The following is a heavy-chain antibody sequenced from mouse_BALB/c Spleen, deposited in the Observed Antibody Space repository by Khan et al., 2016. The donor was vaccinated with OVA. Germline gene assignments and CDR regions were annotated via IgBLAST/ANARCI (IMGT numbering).Heavy chain of an antibody. CDR2: INTYTGEP. Sequence: QIQLVQSGPELKKPGETVKISCKASGYTFTNSGMNWVKQAPGKGLKWMGWINTYTGEPTYADDFKGRFAFSLETSASPAYLQINNLKSEDTATYFCARPPYFSYVLVYWGQGTSGTGSS. J-gene: IGHJ4*01. V-gene: IGHV9-3-1*01. D-gene: IGHD2-10*01. CDR1: GYTFTNSG. CDR3: ARPPYFSYVLVY.